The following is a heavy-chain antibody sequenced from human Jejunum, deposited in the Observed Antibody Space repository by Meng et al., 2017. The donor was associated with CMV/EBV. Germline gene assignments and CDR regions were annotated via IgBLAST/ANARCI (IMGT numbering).Heavy chain of an antibody. V-gene: IGHV3-30*04. Sequence: SGFTFSSYAMHWVRQAPGKGLEWVAVIPFDGNNEHYADSVKGRFTISRDNSKNTLYLQVNSLRLEDTGVYYCTRGTGSGSWLIDSWGQGTLVTVSS. CDR2: IPFDGNNE. CDR1: GFTFSSYA. CDR3: TRGTGSGSWLIDS. J-gene: IGHJ4*02. D-gene: IGHD6-13*01.